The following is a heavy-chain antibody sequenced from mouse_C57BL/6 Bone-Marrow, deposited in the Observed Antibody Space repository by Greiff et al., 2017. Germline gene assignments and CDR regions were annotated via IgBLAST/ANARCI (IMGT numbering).Heavy chain of an antibody. J-gene: IGHJ3*01. Sequence: EVKLMESGGGLVKPGGSLKLPCAASGFTFSSYAMSWVRQTPEKRLEWVATISDGGSYTYYPDHVKGRFTISRDNAKNNLYLQMSHLKSEDTAMYYCAREATVVAPCGQGTLVTVSA. CDR3: AREATVVAP. CDR2: ISDGGSYT. V-gene: IGHV5-4*01. D-gene: IGHD1-1*01. CDR1: GFTFSSYA.